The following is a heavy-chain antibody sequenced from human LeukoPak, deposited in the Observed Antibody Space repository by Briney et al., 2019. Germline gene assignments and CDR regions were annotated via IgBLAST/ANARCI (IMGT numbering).Heavy chain of an antibody. Sequence: GGSLRLSCVASGFTFGTYGMHWVRQAPGKGLEWVAFIRFDGSHKYHADSVRGRFTISRDNSKNTVYLQMNSLRVDDTAVYYCARDTSYFDYWGQGTLATVSS. CDR1: GFTFGTYG. CDR2: IRFDGSHK. CDR3: ARDTSYFDY. J-gene: IGHJ4*02. V-gene: IGHV3-30*02.